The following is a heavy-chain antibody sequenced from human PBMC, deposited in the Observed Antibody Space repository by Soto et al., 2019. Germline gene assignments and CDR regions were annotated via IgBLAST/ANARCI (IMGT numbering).Heavy chain of an antibody. CDR1: GFSFNNAW. J-gene: IGHJ4*02. V-gene: IGHV3-15*07. Sequence: EVQLVESGGGLVKPGGSLRLSCGASGFSFNNAWLNWVRQAPGKGLEWVGRIKSKSDGELAEYAAPVKDRFTISRDDSKNTVFLQINSLKTEDTAVYYCAQITSDYWGQGTLVTVSS. CDR2: IKSKSDGELA. CDR3: AQITSDY.